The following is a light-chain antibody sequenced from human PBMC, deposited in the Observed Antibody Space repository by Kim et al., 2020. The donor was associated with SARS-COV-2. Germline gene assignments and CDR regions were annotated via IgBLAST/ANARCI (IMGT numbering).Light chain of an antibody. V-gene: IGLV3-9*01. J-gene: IGLJ3*02. CDR2: RDS. Sequence: SYELTQPLSVSVALGQTARITCGGNNIGSKNVHWYQQKPGQAPVLVIYRDSNRPSGIPERFPGSNSGNTATLTISRAQAGDEADYYCQVWDSSTGVFGGGTQLTVL. CDR3: QVWDSSTGV. CDR1: NIGSKN.